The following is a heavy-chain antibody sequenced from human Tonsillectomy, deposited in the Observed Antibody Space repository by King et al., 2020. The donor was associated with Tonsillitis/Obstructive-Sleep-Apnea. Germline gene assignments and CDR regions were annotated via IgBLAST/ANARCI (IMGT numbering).Heavy chain of an antibody. Sequence: VQLVESGGGLVQPGGSLRLSCAASGFTFSSYWMHCVRQAPGKGLVWVSRTNSDGSSSTYADSVKGRFTVSRDNAKNTLYLEMNSLRDEDTAVYYCARTVYGYFYMDVWGKGTTVTVSS. D-gene: IGHD5/OR15-5a*01. CDR3: ARTVYGYFYMDV. J-gene: IGHJ6*03. V-gene: IGHV3-74*03. CDR1: GFTFSSYW. CDR2: TNSDGSSS.